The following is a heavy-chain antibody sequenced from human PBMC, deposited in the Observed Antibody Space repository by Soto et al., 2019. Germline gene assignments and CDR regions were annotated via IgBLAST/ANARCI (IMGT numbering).Heavy chain of an antibody. CDR1: GYTFTSYV. CDR3: AREGGVSGSFRYFDY. V-gene: IGHV1-18*04. Sequence: QVQLVQSGVEVQKPGASVKVSCKASGYTFTSYVINWLRQAPGQGLEWMGWISPYNGNTNYGQKLQGRVPMATDPSTSIAYMELRSLTSDDTAVYYCAREGGVSGSFRYFDYWGQGTLVTVSS. J-gene: IGHJ4*02. CDR2: ISPYNGNT. D-gene: IGHD3-16*02.